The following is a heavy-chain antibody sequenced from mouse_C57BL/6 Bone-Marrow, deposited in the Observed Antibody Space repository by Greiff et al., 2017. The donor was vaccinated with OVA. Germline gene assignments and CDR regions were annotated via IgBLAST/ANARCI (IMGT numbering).Heavy chain of an antibody. CDR1: GYTFTDYY. V-gene: IGHV1-76*01. Sequence: VQLQQSGAELVRPGASVKLSCKASGYTFTDYYINWVKQRPGQGLEWIARIYPGSGNTYYNEKFKGKATLTAEKSSSTAYMQLSSLTSEDSAVYFCAREDDYEDYFDYWGQGTTLTVSS. CDR3: AREDDYEDYFDY. D-gene: IGHD2-4*01. CDR2: IYPGSGNT. J-gene: IGHJ2*01.